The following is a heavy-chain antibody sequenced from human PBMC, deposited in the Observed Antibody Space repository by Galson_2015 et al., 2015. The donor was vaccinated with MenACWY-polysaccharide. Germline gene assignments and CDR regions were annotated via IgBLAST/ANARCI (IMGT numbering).Heavy chain of an antibody. D-gene: IGHD6-19*01. V-gene: IGHV1-8*01. CDR3: ARGRRDTAVAATAAVLLDY. CDR1: GYTFTSSD. CDR2: MNPTSANT. Sequence: SAKVSCKASGYTFTSSDINWARQATAQGLDWMGWMNPTSANTGHPPQFQGTVTMTSNTPISTASMELSSLTSEDTAVYYCARGRRDTAVAATAAVLLDYWGQGILVTVSS. J-gene: IGHJ4*02.